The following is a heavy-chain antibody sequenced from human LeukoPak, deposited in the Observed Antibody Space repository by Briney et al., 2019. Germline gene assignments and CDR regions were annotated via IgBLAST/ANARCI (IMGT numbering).Heavy chain of an antibody. CDR2: INSDGSST. CDR1: GFTFSNYY. V-gene: IGHV3-74*01. J-gene: IGHJ6*02. CDR3: ARGDRSAEYYYYGMDV. Sequence: GGSLRLSCAASGFTFSNYYMNWVRQAPGKGLVWVSRINSDGSSTSYADSVKGRFTISRDNAKNTLYLQMNSLRAEDTAVYYCARGDRSAEYYYYGMDVWGQGTTVTVSS. D-gene: IGHD2-21*02.